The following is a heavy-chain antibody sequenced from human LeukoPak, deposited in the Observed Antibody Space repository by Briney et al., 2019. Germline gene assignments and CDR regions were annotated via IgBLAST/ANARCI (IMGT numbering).Heavy chain of an antibody. CDR1: GYTFTGYY. CDR2: INPNSGGT. D-gene: IGHD6-13*01. J-gene: IGHJ5*02. CDR3: AREVGYSSTLRWFDP. Sequence: ASVKVSCKASGYTFTGYYMHRVRQAPGQGLEWMGWINPNSGGTNYAQKFQGRGTMTRDTSISTAYMALSTLRSDDTAVYYCAREVGYSSTLRWFDPWGQGTLVTVSS. V-gene: IGHV1-2*02.